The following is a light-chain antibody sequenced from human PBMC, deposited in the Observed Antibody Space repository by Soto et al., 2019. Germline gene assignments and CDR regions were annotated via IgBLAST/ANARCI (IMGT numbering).Light chain of an antibody. V-gene: IGLV4-69*01. CDR1: SGHSSYA. CDR2: LNSDGSH. CDR3: QTWDTGIVL. J-gene: IGLJ2*01. Sequence: QLVLTQSPSASASLGASVKLTCTLSSGHSSYAIAWHQQQPEKGPRYLMKLNSDGSHSKGDGIPDRFSGSSSGADRYLTISSLQSEDEAEYYCQTWDTGIVLFGGGPKLTVL.